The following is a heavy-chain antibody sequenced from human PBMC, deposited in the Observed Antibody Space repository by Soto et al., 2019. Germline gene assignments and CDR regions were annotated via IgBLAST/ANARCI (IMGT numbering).Heavy chain of an antibody. CDR1: GFTFSSYG. Sequence: EVQLVESGGGLVKPGGSLRLSCAASGFTFSSYGMNWVRQAPGKGLEWVSSISSSSSYIYYADSVKGRFTIPRDNAKNSLYLQMNSLRAEDTAVYYCARDPDYSNYRYYYGMDVWGQGTTVTVSS. CDR3: ARDPDYSNYRYYYGMDV. CDR2: ISSSSSYI. V-gene: IGHV3-21*01. J-gene: IGHJ6*02. D-gene: IGHD4-4*01.